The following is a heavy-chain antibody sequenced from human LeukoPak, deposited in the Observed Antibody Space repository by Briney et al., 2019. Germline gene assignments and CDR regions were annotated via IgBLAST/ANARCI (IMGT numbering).Heavy chain of an antibody. V-gene: IGHV1-18*01. J-gene: IGHJ4*02. Sequence: ASVKVSCKASGYTFTSYGISWVRQAPGQGLEWMGWISAYNGNTNYAQKLQGRVTMTTDTSTSTAYMELRSLRSNDTAVYYCARPIRGYSYGAPFDYWGQGTLVTVSS. CDR3: ARPIRGYSYGAPFDY. D-gene: IGHD5-18*01. CDR2: ISAYNGNT. CDR1: GYTFTSYG.